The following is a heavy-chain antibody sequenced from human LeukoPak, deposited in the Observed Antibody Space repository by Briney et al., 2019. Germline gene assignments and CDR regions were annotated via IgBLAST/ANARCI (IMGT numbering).Heavy chain of an antibody. J-gene: IGHJ5*02. CDR3: ARDLVHHRLLATNYNWFDP. Sequence: ASVKVSFKASGYIFTSYGISWVRQAPGQGLEWMGWINSYNGNTKYTQKVQGRVTMTIDTSTSTAYMELRSLRSDDTAVYYCARDLVHHRLLATNYNWFDPWGQGTLVTVSS. V-gene: IGHV1-18*01. CDR2: INSYNGNT. D-gene: IGHD2-8*01. CDR1: GYIFTSYG.